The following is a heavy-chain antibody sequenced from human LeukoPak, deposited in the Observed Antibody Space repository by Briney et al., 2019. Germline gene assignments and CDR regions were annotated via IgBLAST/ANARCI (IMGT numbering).Heavy chain of an antibody. CDR2: ISTSGSTI. Sequence: GGSLRLSCAASGFTFSSYEINWVRQAPGKGLEWVSYISTSGSTIYYADSVKGRFTISRDNAKNTLYLQMNSLRAEDTAVYYCARDRGSTDFDYWGQGTLVTVSS. D-gene: IGHD3-16*01. CDR1: GFTFSSYE. V-gene: IGHV3-48*03. CDR3: ARDRGSTDFDY. J-gene: IGHJ4*02.